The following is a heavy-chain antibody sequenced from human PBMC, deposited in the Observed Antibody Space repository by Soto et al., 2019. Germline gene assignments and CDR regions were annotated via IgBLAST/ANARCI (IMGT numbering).Heavy chain of an antibody. CDR2: ISYDGSNK. J-gene: IGHJ6*02. CDR1: GFTFSSYG. CDR3: AKDGDHNWNYVGPWDYYYGMDV. V-gene: IGHV3-30*18. Sequence: PGGSLRLSCAASGFTFSSYGMHWVRQAPGKGLEWVAVISYDGSNKYYADSVKGRFTISRDNSKNTLCLQMNSLRAEDTAVYYCAKDGDHNWNYVGPWDYYYGMDVWGQGTTVTVSS. D-gene: IGHD1-7*01.